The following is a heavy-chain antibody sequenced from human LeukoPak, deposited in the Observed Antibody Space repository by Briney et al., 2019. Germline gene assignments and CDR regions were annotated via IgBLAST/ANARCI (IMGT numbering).Heavy chain of an antibody. CDR3: ARGVATSHWDY. J-gene: IGHJ4*02. Sequence: ASVKVSCKASGYTFTIDYMHWVRQAPGQGREWMGIINPSGGSTSYAQKFQGRVTMTRDTSTSTVYMELSSLRSEDTAVYYCARGVATSHWDYWGQGTLVTVSS. D-gene: IGHD5-12*01. CDR2: INPSGGST. CDR1: GYTFTIDY. V-gene: IGHV1-46*01.